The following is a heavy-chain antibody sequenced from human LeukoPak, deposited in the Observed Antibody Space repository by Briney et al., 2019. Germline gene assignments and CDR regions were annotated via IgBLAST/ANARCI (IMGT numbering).Heavy chain of an antibody. J-gene: IGHJ6*03. CDR3: ARDPYSGSYGNYYYYFMDV. D-gene: IGHD1-26*01. V-gene: IGHV5-51*01. Sequence: GESLKISCKASGYSFPGYWIGWVRQMPEKGLEWMGIIYPGDSETKYSPSFQGQVTISADKSISTAYLQWSSLRAEDTAVYYCARDPYSGSYGNYYYYFMDVWGKGTTVTISS. CDR1: GYSFPGYW. CDR2: IYPGDSET.